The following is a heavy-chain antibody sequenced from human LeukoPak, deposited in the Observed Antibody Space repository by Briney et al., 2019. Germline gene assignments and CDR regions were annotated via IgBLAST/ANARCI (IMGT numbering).Heavy chain of an antibody. Sequence: SVKVSCKASGGTFSSYAISWVRQAPGQGLELMGRIIPIFGTANYAQKFQGRVTITTDESTSTAYMELSSLRSEDTAVYYCARDSTYGSGSFDYWGQGTLVTVSS. CDR1: GGTFSSYA. CDR3: ARDSTYGSGSFDY. D-gene: IGHD3-10*01. CDR2: IIPIFGTA. J-gene: IGHJ4*02. V-gene: IGHV1-69*05.